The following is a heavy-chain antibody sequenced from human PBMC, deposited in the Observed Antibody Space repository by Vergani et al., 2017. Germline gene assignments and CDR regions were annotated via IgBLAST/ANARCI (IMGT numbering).Heavy chain of an antibody. CDR2: IYHSGST. CDR1: GGSISSSNW. V-gene: IGHV4-4*03. J-gene: IGHJ4*02. D-gene: IGHD6-13*01. CDR3: ARLGRYSSSWYYFDY. Sequence: QVQLQESGPGLVKPPGTLSLTCAVSGGSISSSNWWSWVRQPPGKGLEWIGEIYHSGSTNYNQSPKSRVTISVDKSKNQFSLKLSSVTAANTAVYYCARLGRYSSSWYYFDYWGQGTLVTVSS.